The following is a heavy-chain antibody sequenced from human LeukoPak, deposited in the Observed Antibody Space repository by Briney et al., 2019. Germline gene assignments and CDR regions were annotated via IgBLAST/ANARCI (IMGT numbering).Heavy chain of an antibody. CDR2: ISYDGSNK. Sequence: GGSLRLSCAASGFTFSSYAMHWVRQAPGKGLEWVAVISYDGSNKYYADSVKGRFTISRDNSKNTLYLQMNSLRAEDTAVYYCARDRGWELLQRDYYYGMDVWGRGTTVTVSS. CDR3: ARDRGWELLQRDYYYGMDV. V-gene: IGHV3-30*04. CDR1: GFTFSSYA. D-gene: IGHD1-26*01. J-gene: IGHJ6*04.